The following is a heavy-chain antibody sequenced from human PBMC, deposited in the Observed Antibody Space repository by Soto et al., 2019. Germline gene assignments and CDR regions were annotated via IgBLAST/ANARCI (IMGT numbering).Heavy chain of an antibody. V-gene: IGHV4-31*03. CDR2: IYYSGST. Sequence: QVQLQESGPGLVKPSQTLSLTCTVSGGSISSGGYYWSWIRQHPGKGLEWIGYIYYSGSTYYNPSLKSRVTISVDTSKNQFSLKLSPVTAADTAVYYCARGDVPNYDYIWGSYRWINCFDPWCQGTLVTVSS. J-gene: IGHJ5*02. CDR1: GGSISSGGYY. D-gene: IGHD3-16*02. CDR3: ARGDVPNYDYIWGSYRWINCFDP.